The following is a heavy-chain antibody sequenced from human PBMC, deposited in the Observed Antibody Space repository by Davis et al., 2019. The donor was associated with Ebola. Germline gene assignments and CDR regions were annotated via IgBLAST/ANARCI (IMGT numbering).Heavy chain of an antibody. CDR3: AKGSLYGSQSITAGMDV. D-gene: IGHD4-17*01. CDR2: ITGSGAYT. J-gene: IGHJ6*02. Sequence: GEPLKISCAASGFTFTSYSMTWVRQAPGKGLEWVSGITGSGAYTYYTDSVKGRFTFSRDNSKSTLFLQMNSLRVDDTAVYYCAKGSLYGSQSITAGMDVWGQGTTVTVSS. V-gene: IGHV3-23*01. CDR1: GFTFTSYS.